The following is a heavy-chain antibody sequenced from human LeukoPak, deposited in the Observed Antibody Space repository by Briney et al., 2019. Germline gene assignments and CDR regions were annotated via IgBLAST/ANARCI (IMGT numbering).Heavy chain of an antibody. D-gene: IGHD2-21*01. V-gene: IGHV1-69*13. CDR1: GGTFSSYA. Sequence: SVKVSCKASGGTFSSYAISWVRQAPGQGLEWMGGIIPIFGTANYAEKFQGRVTITADESTSTAYMELSSLRSEDTAVYYCAREMSINCGGDCYLFMFDYWGQGTLVTVSS. CDR2: IIPIFGTA. CDR3: AREMSINCGGDCYLFMFDY. J-gene: IGHJ4*02.